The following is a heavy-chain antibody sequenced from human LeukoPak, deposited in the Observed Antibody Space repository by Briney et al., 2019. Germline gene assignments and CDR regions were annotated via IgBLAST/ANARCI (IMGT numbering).Heavy chain of an antibody. CDR1: GFTFSSYA. CDR2: ISYDGSNK. Sequence: GGSLRLSCAASGFTFSSYAMHWVRQAPGKGLEWVADISYDGSNKYYADSVKGRFTISRDNSKNTLYLQMNSLRAEDTAVYYCAKPAISSRGWYYDYWGQGTLVTVSS. CDR3: AKPAISSRGWYYDY. V-gene: IGHV3-30*04. J-gene: IGHJ4*02. D-gene: IGHD6-19*01.